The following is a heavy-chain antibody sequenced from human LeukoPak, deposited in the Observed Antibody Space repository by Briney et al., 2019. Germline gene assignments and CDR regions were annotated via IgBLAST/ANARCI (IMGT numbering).Heavy chain of an antibody. CDR3: ARVQVTTLSGRDY. CDR2: INPNSGGT. Sequence: GASVKVSCEASGYTFTGYYMHWVRQAPGQGLEWMGWINPNSGGTNYAQKFQGRVTMTRDTSISTAYMELSRLRSDDTAVYYCARVQVTTLSGRDYWGQGTLVTVSS. V-gene: IGHV1-2*02. CDR1: GYTFTGYY. D-gene: IGHD4-17*01. J-gene: IGHJ4*02.